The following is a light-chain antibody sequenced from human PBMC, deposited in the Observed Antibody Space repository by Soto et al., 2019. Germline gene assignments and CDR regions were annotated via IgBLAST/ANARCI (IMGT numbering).Light chain of an antibody. CDR1: QSVGSN. Sequence: EILMTQSPVTLSVSPGERATLSCRASQSVGSNLAWYQQTPGQAPRLLISGASTRATGIPARFSGSGSGTEFTLTISSLQSEDFAVYYCQQYSNWPRGTFGPGTKVEIK. J-gene: IGKJ1*01. CDR3: QQYSNWPRGT. CDR2: GAS. V-gene: IGKV3-15*01.